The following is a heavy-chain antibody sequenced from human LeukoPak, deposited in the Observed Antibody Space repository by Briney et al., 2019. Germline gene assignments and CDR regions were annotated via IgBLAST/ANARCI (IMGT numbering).Heavy chain of an antibody. CDR1: GFSLSSHW. V-gene: IGHV3-74*01. CDR3: ATRYCSISACRASSHHCFDV. CDR2: INSYGSST. J-gene: IGHJ6*04. D-gene: IGHD2-2*01. Sequence: PGGSLRLSCAASGFSLSSHWMHWVRQAPGKGLVWVSGINSYGSSTIYADSVKGRFTISRDNARNTLDLQMNSLRAEDTAVYHCATRYCSISACRASSHHCFDVWGKGTTVIVSS.